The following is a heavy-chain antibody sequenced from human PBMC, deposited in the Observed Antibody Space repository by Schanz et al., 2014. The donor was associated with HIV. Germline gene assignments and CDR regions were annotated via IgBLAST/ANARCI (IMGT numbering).Heavy chain of an antibody. CDR1: GFTFSNFA. D-gene: IGHD2-21*02. J-gene: IGHJ6*02. CDR3: AKDQRGDPLYYYYGMDV. Sequence: QVQLVESGGGVVQPGRSLRLSCAASGFTFSNFAMHWVRQAPGKGLEWAAVIWYDGSNKYYADSVKGRFTISRDNSKNTLYLQMNSLRAEDTAVYYCAKDQRGDPLYYYYGMDVWGQGTTVTVSS. V-gene: IGHV3-33*06. CDR2: IWYDGSNK.